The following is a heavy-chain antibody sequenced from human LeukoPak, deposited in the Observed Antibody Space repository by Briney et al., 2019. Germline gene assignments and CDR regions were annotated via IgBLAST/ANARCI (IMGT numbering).Heavy chain of an antibody. Sequence: PGGSLRLSCAASGFTVSSNYMSWVRQAPGKGLEWVSVIYSGGSTYYADSVKGQFTISRDNSKNTLYLQMNSLRAEDTAVYYCARDMYSSSWGSGEGYWGQGTLVTVSS. CDR3: ARDMYSSSWGSGEGY. J-gene: IGHJ4*02. CDR1: GFTVSSNY. D-gene: IGHD6-13*01. V-gene: IGHV3-53*01. CDR2: IYSGGST.